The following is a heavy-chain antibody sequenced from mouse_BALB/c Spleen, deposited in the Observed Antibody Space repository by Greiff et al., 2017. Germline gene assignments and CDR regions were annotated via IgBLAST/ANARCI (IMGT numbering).Heavy chain of an antibody. V-gene: IGHV5-6-5*01. CDR3: ARADYYFDY. D-gene: IGHD2-4*01. J-gene: IGHJ2*01. CDR1: GFTFSSYA. Sequence: EVQLQESGGGLVKPGGSLKLSCAASGFTFSSYAMSWVRQTPEKRLEWVASISSGGSTYYPDSVKGRFTISRDNARNILYLQMSSLRSEDTAMYYCARADYYFDYWGQGTTLTVSS. CDR2: ISSGGST.